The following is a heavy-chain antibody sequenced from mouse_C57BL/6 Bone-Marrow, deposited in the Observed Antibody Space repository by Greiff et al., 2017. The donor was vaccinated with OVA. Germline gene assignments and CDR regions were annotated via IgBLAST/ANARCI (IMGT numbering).Heavy chain of an antibody. V-gene: IGHV1-15*01. Sequence: VQLQQSGAELVRPGASVTLSCKASGYTFTDYEMHWVKQTPVHGLEWIGAIDPETGGTAYNQKFKGKAILTADKSSSTAYMELRSLTSEDSAVYYWTRWNPYYFDYWGQGTTLTVSS. CDR2: IDPETGGT. CDR1: GYTFTDYE. CDR3: TRWNPYYFDY. J-gene: IGHJ2*01.